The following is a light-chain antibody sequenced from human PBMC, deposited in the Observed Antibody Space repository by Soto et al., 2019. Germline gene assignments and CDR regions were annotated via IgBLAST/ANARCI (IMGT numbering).Light chain of an antibody. J-gene: IGKJ5*01. CDR2: DAS. Sequence: DIQMTQSPSTLSASIGDRVTITCRASQSISSWLAWYQQKPGKAPKLLIYDASSLESGVPSRFSGSGSGTEFTLTISSLQPDDFATYYCQQYNFYSTFXQGTRLEIK. CDR1: QSISSW. CDR3: QQYNFYST. V-gene: IGKV1-5*01.